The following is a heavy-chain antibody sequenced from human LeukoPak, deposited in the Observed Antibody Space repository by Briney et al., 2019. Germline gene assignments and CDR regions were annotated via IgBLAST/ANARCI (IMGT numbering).Heavy chain of an antibody. CDR3: ARDALHTAHFDY. CDR2: VSASSDI. CDR1: GFAFSNAW. D-gene: IGHD5-18*01. Sequence: GGSLRLSCAASGFAFSNAWMNWVRQAPGKGLQWVSTVSASSDIHYSDSVKGRFTISRDNARNSLYLQMNSLRDEDTAVYYCARDALHTAHFDYWGQGTLVTVSS. V-gene: IGHV3-69-1*01. J-gene: IGHJ4*02.